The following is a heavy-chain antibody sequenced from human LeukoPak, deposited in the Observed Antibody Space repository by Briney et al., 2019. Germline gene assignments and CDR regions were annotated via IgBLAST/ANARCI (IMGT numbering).Heavy chain of an antibody. Sequence: GASVKVSCKASGYIFTCYYMHWVRHAPGQGLEWMGWISAYNGNTNYAQKLQGRVTMTTDTSTSTAYMELRSLRSDDTAVYYCARIDSSGWLPPYYYYYYYMDVWGKGTTVTISS. CDR1: GYIFTCYY. D-gene: IGHD6-19*01. V-gene: IGHV1-18*04. J-gene: IGHJ6*03. CDR3: ARIDSSGWLPPYYYYYYYMDV. CDR2: ISAYNGNT.